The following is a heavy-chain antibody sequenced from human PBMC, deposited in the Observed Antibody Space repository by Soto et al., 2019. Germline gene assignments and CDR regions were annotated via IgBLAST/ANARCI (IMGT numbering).Heavy chain of an antibody. J-gene: IGHJ3*01. Sequence: QVQLVQSGAVVKKPGSSVEVSCQASGGTFSGYGISWVRQAPGQGLEWMGGTVPVFGTSKYAPRFQGRVTITTDKSTSTAYMELSSVTSDDTAIYFCARGVSNSGAYYTGPSAYDLWGQGTLVIVSS. CDR2: TVPVFGTS. CDR3: ARGVSNSGAYYTGPSAYDL. D-gene: IGHD3-10*01. V-gene: IGHV1-69*06. CDR1: GGTFSGYG.